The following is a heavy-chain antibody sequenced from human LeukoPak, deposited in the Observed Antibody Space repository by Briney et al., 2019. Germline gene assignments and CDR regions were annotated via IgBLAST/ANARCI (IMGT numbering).Heavy chain of an antibody. CDR3: ARDRGGNRNYDFDY. D-gene: IGHD1-7*01. CDR1: GGTFSSYA. J-gene: IGHJ4*02. Sequence: SVKVSCKASGGTFSSYAISWVRQAPGQGLEWMGGIIPVFGTANYAQKFQGRVTITADESTSTAYMELSSLRSEDTAVYYCARDRGGNRNYDFDYWGQGTLVTVSS. V-gene: IGHV1-69*13. CDR2: IIPVFGTA.